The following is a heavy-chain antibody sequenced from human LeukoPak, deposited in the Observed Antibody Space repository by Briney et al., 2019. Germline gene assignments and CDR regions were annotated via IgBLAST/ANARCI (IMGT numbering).Heavy chain of an antibody. CDR1: GNSISSGYY. Sequence: SETLSLTCTVSGNSISSGYYWGWIRQPPGKGLEWIGSIYHSGSTYYNPSLKSRVTISIDTSKNQFSLKLSSVTAADTAVYYCARPKTVAGREGFDYWGQGTLVTVSS. J-gene: IGHJ4*02. CDR3: ARPKTVAGREGFDY. D-gene: IGHD6-19*01. V-gene: IGHV4-38-2*02. CDR2: IYHSGST.